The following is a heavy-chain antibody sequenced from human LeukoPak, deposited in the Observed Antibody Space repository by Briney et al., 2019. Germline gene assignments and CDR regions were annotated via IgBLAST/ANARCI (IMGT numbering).Heavy chain of an antibody. Sequence: GASVKVSCKVSGYTLTELSMHWVRQAPGKGLEWMGGFDPEDGETIYAQKFQGRVTMTEDTSTDTAYIELSSLRSEDTAVYYCATDHRVRGAAEFDYWGQGTLVTVSS. V-gene: IGHV1-24*01. CDR3: ATDHRVRGAAEFDY. J-gene: IGHJ4*02. CDR2: FDPEDGET. D-gene: IGHD3-10*01. CDR1: GYTLTELS.